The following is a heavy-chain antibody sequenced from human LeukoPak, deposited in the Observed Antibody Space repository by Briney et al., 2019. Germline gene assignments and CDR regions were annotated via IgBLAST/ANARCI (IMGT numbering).Heavy chain of an antibody. CDR1: GFTFSYYA. Sequence: QPGRSLRLSCVASGFTSGFTFSYYAMHWVRQAPGKGLEWVAFISNDGGNSYFANSVKGQFTISRDNSKNTVYLQMNSLGAEDTAVYYCADSDGYYYDVWGQGTLVTVS. CDR3: ADSDGYYYDV. CDR2: ISNDGGNS. J-gene: IGHJ4*02. V-gene: IGHV3-30-3*01. D-gene: IGHD2-15*01.